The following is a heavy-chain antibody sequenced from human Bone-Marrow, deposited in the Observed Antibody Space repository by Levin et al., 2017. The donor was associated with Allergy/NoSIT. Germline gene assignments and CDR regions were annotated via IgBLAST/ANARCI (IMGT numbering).Heavy chain of an antibody. D-gene: IGHD3-10*01. J-gene: IGHJ3*02. V-gene: IGHV3-66*01. CDR1: GFTVSSNY. CDR2: IYSDGFT. CDR3: ARDYFGSGSSWVAFDI. Sequence: PGGSLRLSCAASGFTVSSNYMSWVRQAPGKGLEWISFIYSDGFTYYADSVKGRFTISRDNSKNTVYLQMSRLGAEDTAVYFWARDYFGSGSSWVAFDIWGQGTEVTVSS.